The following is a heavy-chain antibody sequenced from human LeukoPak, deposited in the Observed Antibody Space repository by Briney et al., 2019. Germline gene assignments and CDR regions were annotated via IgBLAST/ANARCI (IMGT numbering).Heavy chain of an antibody. CDR2: IYSGGST. V-gene: IGHV3-53*01. CDR1: GFTVSSNY. CDR3: ARDIRVTTGYYMDV. Sequence: QPGGSLRLSCAASGFTVSSNYMSWVRQAPGKGLEWVSVIYSGGSTYYADSVKGRFTISRDNSKNTLYLQMNCLRAEDTAVYYCARDIRVTTGYYMDVWGKGTTVTVS. J-gene: IGHJ6*03. D-gene: IGHD4-17*01.